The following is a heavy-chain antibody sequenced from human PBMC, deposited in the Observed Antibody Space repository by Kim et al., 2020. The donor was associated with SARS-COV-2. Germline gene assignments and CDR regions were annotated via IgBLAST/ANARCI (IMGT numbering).Heavy chain of an antibody. CDR3: ARGMSYSFDY. Sequence: NTTKPASVRGRFSISRDNAKNTLYLQMNTLRAEDTAVYYCARGMSYSFDYWGQGSLVSVSS. V-gene: IGHV3-74*01. J-gene: IGHJ4*02. CDR2: NT. D-gene: IGHD3-10*01.